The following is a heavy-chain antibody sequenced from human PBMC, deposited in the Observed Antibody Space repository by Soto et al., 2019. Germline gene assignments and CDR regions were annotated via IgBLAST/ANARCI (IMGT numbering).Heavy chain of an antibody. CDR2: IYPGDSDT. Sequence: SGESLKISCKGSGYSFTSYWFGWVRQMPGKGPEWMGIIYPGDSDTRYSPSFQGQVTISADKSISTAYLQWSSLKASDTPRYYCARLSLAGDIYCYYGLVVWGQETTVAVSS. CDR1: GYSFTSYW. V-gene: IGHV5-51*01. D-gene: IGHD3-10*01. J-gene: IGHJ6*02. CDR3: ARLSLAGDIYCYYGLVV.